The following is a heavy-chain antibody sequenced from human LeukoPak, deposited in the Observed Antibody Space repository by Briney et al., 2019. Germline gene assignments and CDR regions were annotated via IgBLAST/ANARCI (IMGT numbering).Heavy chain of an antibody. Sequence: GGSLRLSCAASEFTFFTYWMSWVRQAPGKGLEWVANIKQDGSEKYYVDSVKGRFTISRDNAKNSLYLQMNSLRAEDTAVYYCAELGITMIGGVWGKGTTVTISS. D-gene: IGHD3-10*02. CDR3: AELGITMIGGV. J-gene: IGHJ6*04. CDR1: EFTFFTYW. CDR2: IKQDGSEK. V-gene: IGHV3-7*01.